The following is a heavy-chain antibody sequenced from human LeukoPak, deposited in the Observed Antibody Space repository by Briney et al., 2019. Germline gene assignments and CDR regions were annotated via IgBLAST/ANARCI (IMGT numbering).Heavy chain of an antibody. CDR1: GFTFSSYW. V-gene: IGHV3-7*01. CDR3: ARDLMVVRVPAASNWFDP. Sequence: PGGSLRLSCAASGFTFSSYWMNWVRQAPGKGLEWVANIKEDGSEKYYVDSVKGRFTISRDNAKNSLYLQMNSLRAEDTAVYYCARDLMVVRVPAASNWFDPWGQGTLVTVSS. CDR2: IKEDGSEK. D-gene: IGHD2-2*01. J-gene: IGHJ5*02.